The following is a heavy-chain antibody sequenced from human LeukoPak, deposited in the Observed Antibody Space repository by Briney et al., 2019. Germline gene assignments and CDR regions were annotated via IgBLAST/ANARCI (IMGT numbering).Heavy chain of an antibody. J-gene: IGHJ4*02. CDR3: ARGPRESSSSDY. CDR1: GYRFTNFD. V-gene: IGHV1-8*01. Sequence: ASVKISCKTSGYRFTNFDINWVRQAPGQGLERMGWMNPDNGNTGYAQKFQGRVSMSGDTSIGTAFMVLSSLRSDDTAVYFCARGPRESSSSDYWGQGTLVSVSS. CDR2: MNPDNGNT. D-gene: IGHD6-13*01.